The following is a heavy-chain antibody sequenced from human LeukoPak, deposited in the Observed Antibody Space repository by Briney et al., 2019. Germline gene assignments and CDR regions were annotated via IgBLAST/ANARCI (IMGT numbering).Heavy chain of an antibody. CDR2: INHGGGT. J-gene: IGHJ4*02. V-gene: IGHV4-34*01. CDR1: GVSFSTYY. CDR3: ARRRYYDSSGYIGHFDY. Sequence: PSETLSLTCVVYGVSFSTYYWSWVRQPPGKGLEWVGEINHGGGTNYNPSLKSRVTISVDTSKNQFSLKLSSVTAADTALYYCARRRYYDSSGYIGHFDYWGQGTLVTVSS. D-gene: IGHD3-22*01.